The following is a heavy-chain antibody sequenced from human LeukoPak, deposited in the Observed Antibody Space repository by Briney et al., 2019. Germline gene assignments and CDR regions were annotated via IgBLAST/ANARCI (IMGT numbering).Heavy chain of an antibody. CDR1: GFTFSSYSMN. J-gene: IGHJ6*03. Sequence: GSLRLSCAASGFTFSSYSMNWVRQAPGKGLEWIGSIYYSGSTYCNPSLKSRVTISVDTSKNQFSLKLSSVTAADTAVYYCAAQSPAKGYYYYMDVWGKGTTVTVSS. V-gene: IGHV4-59*05. CDR2: IYYSGST. CDR3: AAQSPAKGYYYYMDV.